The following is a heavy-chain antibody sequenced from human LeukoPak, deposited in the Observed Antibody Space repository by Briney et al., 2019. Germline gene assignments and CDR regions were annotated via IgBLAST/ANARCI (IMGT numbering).Heavy chain of an antibody. CDR3: ARDHDWVFDV. CDR2: ISRDSGVT. D-gene: IGHD3-9*01. Sequence: PGGSLRLSCAASGFTFSSFSMNWVRQAPGKGLEWVSYISRDSGVTYYADSVRGRFTISRDNAQNSLSLQMSSLRPEDTAIYYCARDHDWVFDVWGQGTMVTVSS. V-gene: IGHV3-48*01. CDR1: GFTFSSFS. J-gene: IGHJ3*01.